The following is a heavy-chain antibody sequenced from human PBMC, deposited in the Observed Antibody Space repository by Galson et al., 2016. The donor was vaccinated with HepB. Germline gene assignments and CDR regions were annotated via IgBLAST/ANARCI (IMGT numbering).Heavy chain of an antibody. V-gene: IGHV1-18*01. CDR3: PRDSDTFGFTATGWFDP. D-gene: IGHD3-9*01. J-gene: IGHJ5*02. Sequence: SVKVSCKASGYTFTNYGISWVRQAPGQGLEWKGWISAYNGNTNYAQNLQGRVTMTRDTSISTAYMDLSRLRFDDTAIYYCPRDSDTFGFTATGWFDPWGQGTLVTVSS. CDR2: ISAYNGNT. CDR1: GYTFTNYG.